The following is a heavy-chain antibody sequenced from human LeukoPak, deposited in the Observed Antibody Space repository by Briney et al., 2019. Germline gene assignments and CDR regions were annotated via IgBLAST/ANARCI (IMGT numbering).Heavy chain of an antibody. Sequence: SVKVSCKASGDTFSSYAISWVRQAPGQGLEWMGRIIPIFGTANYAQKFQGRVTITTDESTSTAYMELSSLRSEDTAVYYCASGGASGSGWYYFDYWGQGTLVTVSS. CDR1: GDTFSSYA. V-gene: IGHV1-69*05. CDR2: IIPIFGTA. D-gene: IGHD6-19*01. CDR3: ASGGASGSGWYYFDY. J-gene: IGHJ4*02.